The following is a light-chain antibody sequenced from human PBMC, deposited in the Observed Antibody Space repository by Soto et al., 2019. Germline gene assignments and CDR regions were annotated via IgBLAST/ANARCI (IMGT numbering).Light chain of an antibody. Sequence: QSVLTQAPSAYGTPGQRVTISCAGSSSNIGSDSVNWYQQLPGTAPKLLNYNNNQRPSGVPDRFSGSKSGTSASLAISGLQYEDEADYYCSAWDFSLNGVVFGGGTKLTVL. V-gene: IGLV1-44*01. CDR3: SAWDFSLNGVV. CDR1: SSNIGSDS. CDR2: NNN. J-gene: IGLJ2*01.